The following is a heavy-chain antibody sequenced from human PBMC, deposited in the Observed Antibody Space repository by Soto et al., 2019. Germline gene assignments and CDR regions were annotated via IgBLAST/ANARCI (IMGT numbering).Heavy chain of an antibody. CDR3: AKEISYYYDSSGDSGSFDY. CDR1: GFTFDYYA. V-gene: IGHV3-9*01. J-gene: IGHJ4*02. Sequence: GGSLRRSCAASGFTFDYYAMHWVRQAPGKGLELVSGISWNSGSIGYADSVKGRFTISRDNAKNSLYLQMNSLRAEDTALYYCAKEISYYYDSSGDSGSFDYWGQGTLVTVSS. D-gene: IGHD3-22*01. CDR2: ISWNSGSI.